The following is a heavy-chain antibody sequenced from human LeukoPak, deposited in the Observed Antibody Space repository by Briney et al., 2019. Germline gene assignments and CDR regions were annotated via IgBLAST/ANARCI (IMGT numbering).Heavy chain of an antibody. D-gene: IGHD6-19*01. CDR3: ARSERYSSGWYFYFDY. CDR2: IYYSGST. V-gene: IGHV4-59*01. CDR1: GGSISTYY. Sequence: SETLSLTCTVSGGSISTYYWSWIRQPPGKGLEWIGYIYYSGSTNYNPSLKSRVTISIDTSKNQFSLNLRSVTAADTAVYYCARSERYSSGWYFYFDYWAREPLVTVSS. J-gene: IGHJ4*02.